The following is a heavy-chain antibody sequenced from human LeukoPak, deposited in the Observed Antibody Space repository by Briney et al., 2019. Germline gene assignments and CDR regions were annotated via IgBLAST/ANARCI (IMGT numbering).Heavy chain of an antibody. D-gene: IGHD5-24*01. J-gene: IGHJ4*02. CDR1: GFTFSSYW. CDR3: ARDGWLQPDY. Sequence: PGGSLRLSCAASGFTFSSYWMHWVRQAPGKGLVWVCRINSDGSSTSYADSVKGRFTISRDNAKNTLYLQMNSLRAEDTAVYYCARDGWLQPDYWGQGTLVTVSS. V-gene: IGHV3-74*01. CDR2: INSDGSST.